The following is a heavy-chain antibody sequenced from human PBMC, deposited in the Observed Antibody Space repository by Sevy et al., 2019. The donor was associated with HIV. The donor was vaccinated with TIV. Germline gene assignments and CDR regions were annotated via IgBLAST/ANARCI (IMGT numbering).Heavy chain of an antibody. CDR3: ARRGIDTAMAVFDY. Sequence: SETLSLTCAVYGGSFSGYYWSWIRQPPGKGLEWIGEINHSGSTNYNQSLKSLVTISVDTSKNQFSLKLSSVTAADTAVYSCARRGIDTAMAVFDYWGQGTLVTVSS. CDR1: GGSFSGYY. V-gene: IGHV4-34*01. J-gene: IGHJ4*02. D-gene: IGHD5-18*01. CDR2: INHSGST.